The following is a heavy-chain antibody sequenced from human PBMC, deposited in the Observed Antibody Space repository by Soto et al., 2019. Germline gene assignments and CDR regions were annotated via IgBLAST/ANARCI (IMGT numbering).Heavy chain of an antibody. J-gene: IGHJ4*02. CDR2: LSGSGTST. Sequence: GGSLRLSCAASGFSFVKYAMNWGRQAPGKGLEWVSGLSGSGTSTYYADSVKGRFTISRDNSRDTLFLQMNSLTADDTAVYYCAKATTNGGWFNPFDSWGQGALVTVSS. CDR1: GFSFVKYA. CDR3: AKATTNGGWFNPFDS. D-gene: IGHD6-19*01. V-gene: IGHV3-23*01.